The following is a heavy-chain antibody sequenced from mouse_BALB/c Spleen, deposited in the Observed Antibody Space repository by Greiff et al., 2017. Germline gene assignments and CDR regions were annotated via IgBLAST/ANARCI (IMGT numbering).Heavy chain of an antibody. CDR3: ARAGYFDY. CDR2: ISSGGSYT. Sequence: EVQVVESGGGLVKPGGSLKLSCAASGFTFSSYAMSWVRQSPEKRLEWVAEISSGGSYTYYPDTVTGRFTISRDNAKNTLYLEMSSLRSEDTAMYYCARAGYFDYWGQGTTLTVSS. J-gene: IGHJ2*01. V-gene: IGHV5-9-4*01. CDR1: GFTFSSYA.